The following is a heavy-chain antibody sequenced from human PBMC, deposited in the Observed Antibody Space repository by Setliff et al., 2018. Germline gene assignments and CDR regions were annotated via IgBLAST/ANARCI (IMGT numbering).Heavy chain of an antibody. V-gene: IGHV3-48*01. CDR3: ARVGRERSNGECYSTNPCYSYYMDV. CDR1: GFTFDDYV. Sequence: PGGSLRLSCAASGFTFDDYVMSWVRQAPGKGLEWVSYISSTYSSIYSDSVKERFTISRDNAKISRYLQMNSLRAGDTAVYYCARVGRERSNGECYSTNPCYSYYMDVWGKGTTVTVSS. CDR2: ISSTYSSI. J-gene: IGHJ6*03. D-gene: IGHD2-8*01.